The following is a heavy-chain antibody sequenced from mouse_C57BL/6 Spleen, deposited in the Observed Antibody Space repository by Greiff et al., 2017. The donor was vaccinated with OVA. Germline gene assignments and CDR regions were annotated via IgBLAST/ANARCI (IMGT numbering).Heavy chain of an antibody. D-gene: IGHD4-1*01. CDR2: IYPGSGST. V-gene: IGHV1-55*01. CDR1: GYTFTSYW. J-gene: IGHJ2*01. Sequence: VQLQQPGAELVKPGASVKMSCKASGYTFTSYWITWVKQRPGQGLEWIGDIYPGSGSTNYNEKFKSKATLTVDTSSSTAYMQLSSLTSEDSAVYYCAREQAGTYYFDYWGQGTTLTVSS. CDR3: AREQAGTYYFDY.